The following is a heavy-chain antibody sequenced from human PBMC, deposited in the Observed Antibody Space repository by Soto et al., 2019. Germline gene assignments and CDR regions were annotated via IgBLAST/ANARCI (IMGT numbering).Heavy chain of an antibody. CDR1: GGSITNTNFY. J-gene: IGHJ4*02. CDR2: IYYSGNT. CDR3: VKHQGPNPGGVIDC. D-gene: IGHD3-16*01. Sequence: QLQLQESGPGLVKPSETLSLTCTVSGGSITNTNFYWGWIRQPPGKGLEWIGSIYYSGNTYYNPSLMSRVTISVDTSTDLFSLQLSSVTAADTAVYYCVKHQGPNPGGVIDCWGQGTLVTVSS. V-gene: IGHV4-39*01.